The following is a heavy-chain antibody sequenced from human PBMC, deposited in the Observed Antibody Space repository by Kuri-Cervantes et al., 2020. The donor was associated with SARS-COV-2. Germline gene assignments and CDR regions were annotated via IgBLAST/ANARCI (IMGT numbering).Heavy chain of an antibody. D-gene: IGHD2-2*01. J-gene: IGHJ6*02. CDR3: ARVKRGDIVVVPAAISSYYYYGMDV. Sequence: GGSLRLSCAASGFTFSSYGMHWVRQAPGKGLEWVAVIWYDGSNKYYADSVKGRFTISRDNSKNTLYLQMNSLRAEDTAVYYCARVKRGDIVVVPAAISSYYYYGMDVWGQGTTVTVSS. CDR2: IWYDGSNK. V-gene: IGHV3-33*01. CDR1: GFTFSSYG.